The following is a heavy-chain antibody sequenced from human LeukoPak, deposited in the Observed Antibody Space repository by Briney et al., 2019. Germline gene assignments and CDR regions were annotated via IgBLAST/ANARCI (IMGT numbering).Heavy chain of an antibody. J-gene: IGHJ6*02. V-gene: IGHV1-2*02. CDR2: INPNSGGT. Sequence: GASVKVSCTASGYTFTGYYMHWVRQAPGQGLEWMGWINPNSGGTNYAQTVQGRVTMTRDTSISTAYMELSRLRSDDTAVYYCARDYSYYDFWSGYYTGVDYYYGMDVWGQGTTVTVSS. CDR1: GYTFTGYY. D-gene: IGHD3-3*01. CDR3: ARDYSYYDFWSGYYTGVDYYYGMDV.